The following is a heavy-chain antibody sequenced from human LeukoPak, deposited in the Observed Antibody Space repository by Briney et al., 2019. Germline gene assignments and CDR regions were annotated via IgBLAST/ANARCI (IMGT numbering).Heavy chain of an antibody. CDR1: GGSISSSSYY. V-gene: IGHV4-39*01. J-gene: IGHJ4*02. CDR3: ARRGYDGSGSYRNY. D-gene: IGHD3-22*01. CDR2: IYYSGST. Sequence: PSETLSLTCTVSGGSISSSSYYWGWIRQPPGKGLEWIGSIYYSGSTYYNPSLKSRVTISVDTSKNQFSLKLSSVTAADTAVYYCARRGYDGSGSYRNYWGQGTLVTVSS.